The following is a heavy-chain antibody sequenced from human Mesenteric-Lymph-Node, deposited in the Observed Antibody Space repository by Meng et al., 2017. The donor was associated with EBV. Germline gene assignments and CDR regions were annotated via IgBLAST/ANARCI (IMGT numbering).Heavy chain of an antibody. CDR2: IYYSGNT. CDR3: ARVSTSRFDY. V-gene: IGHV4-30-4*01. D-gene: IGHD2-2*01. J-gene: IGHJ4*02. CDR1: GGSISSGGYY. Sequence: QVQLQESGPGLLQPSXXLSRTCVVSGGSISSGGYYWSWIRQPPGKGLEWLGHIYYSGNTHYNPSLKSRLTISVDTSKNQFSLSLTFVPAADTAVYYCARVSTSRFDYWGQGSLAPSPQ.